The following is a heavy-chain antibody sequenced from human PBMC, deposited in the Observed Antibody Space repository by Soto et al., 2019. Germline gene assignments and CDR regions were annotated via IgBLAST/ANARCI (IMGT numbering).Heavy chain of an antibody. CDR3: ARSYVTSRPIDF. CDR2: TNPRDGST. J-gene: IGHJ4*02. D-gene: IGHD3-10*02. CDR1: GYSLTGYY. V-gene: IGHV1-46*01. Sequence: ASVKVSCKASGYSLTGYYMHWVRRAPGQGLEWMGITNPRDGSTNYAQKFQGRVTMTSDTSTSTVYMEMSSLRSDDTAMYYCARSYVTSRPIDFWGQGTLVTVPQ.